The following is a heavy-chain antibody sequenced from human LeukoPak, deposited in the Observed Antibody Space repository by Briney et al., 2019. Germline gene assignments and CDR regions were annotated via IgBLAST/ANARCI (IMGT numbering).Heavy chain of an antibody. D-gene: IGHD2-2*03. CDR3: ARDGYCSSTSCRLGPFYY. V-gene: IGHV4-34*01. CDR2: INHSGST. CDR1: GGSFSGYY. Sequence: SETLSLTCAVYGGSFSGYYWSWIRQPPGKGLEWIGEINHSGSTNYNPSLKSRVTMSVDTSKNQFSLKLSSVTAADTAVYYCARDGYCSSTSCRLGPFYYWGQGTLVTVSS. J-gene: IGHJ4*02.